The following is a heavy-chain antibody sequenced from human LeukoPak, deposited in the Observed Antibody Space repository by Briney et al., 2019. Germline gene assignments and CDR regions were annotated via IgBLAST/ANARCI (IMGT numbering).Heavy chain of an antibody. V-gene: IGHV6-1*01. CDR3: ARGPTQNLEDIVVVPAAIGGLYYYYGMDV. D-gene: IGHD2-2*01. CDR1: GDSVSSNSAA. CDR2: TYYRSKWYN. Sequence: SQTLSLTCAISGDSVSSNSAAWNWIRPSPSRGLEWLGRTYYRSKWYNDHAESVKSRITINPDTSKNQFSLQLNSVTADDTAVYYFARGPTQNLEDIVVVPAAIGGLYYYYGMDVWGQGTTVTVSS. J-gene: IGHJ6*02.